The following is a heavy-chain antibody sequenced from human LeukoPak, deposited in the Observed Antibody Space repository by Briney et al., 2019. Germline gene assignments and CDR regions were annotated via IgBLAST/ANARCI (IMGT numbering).Heavy chain of an antibody. V-gene: IGHV4-30-4*01. D-gene: IGHD6-13*01. Sequence: SQTLSLTCTVSGGSISSGDYYWSWIRQPPGKGLEWIGFLYSSGSTYYNPSLKSRLTISVDTSKNQFSLKLSSVTAADTAVYYCARIRRGAAASDYWGQGTLVTVSS. CDR1: GGSISSGDYY. J-gene: IGHJ4*02. CDR3: ARIRRGAAASDY. CDR2: LYSSGST.